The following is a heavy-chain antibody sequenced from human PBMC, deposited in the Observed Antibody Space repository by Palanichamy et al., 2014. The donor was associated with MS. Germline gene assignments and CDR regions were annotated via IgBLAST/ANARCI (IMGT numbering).Heavy chain of an antibody. CDR1: GFTFRSFG. V-gene: IGHV1-18*01. D-gene: IGHD6-19*01. CDR3: AREGAVVAGRGIDY. CDR2: ISAFTGAT. J-gene: IGHJ4*02. Sequence: QVQLVQSGAEVKKSGASVNVSCKASGFTFRSFGFSWVRMAPGRGLGWMGWISAFTGATSYAESFKGRVSVTADTSTGTAYMELKNLRSDDTAIYYCAREGAVVAGRGIDYWGQGTQITVSS.